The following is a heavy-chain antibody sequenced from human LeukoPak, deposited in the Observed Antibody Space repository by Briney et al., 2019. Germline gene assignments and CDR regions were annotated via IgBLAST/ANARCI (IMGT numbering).Heavy chain of an antibody. D-gene: IGHD3-22*01. J-gene: IGHJ2*01. Sequence: KPSETLSLTCTVSGGSISSYYWSWIRQPPGKGLEWIGYIYYSGSTNYNPSLKSRVTISVDTSKNQFSLKLSSVTAADTAVYYCARDPTTYYYDSSGYPGKSSYWYLDLWGRGTLVTVSS. CDR2: IYYSGST. V-gene: IGHV4-59*01. CDR1: GGSISSYY. CDR3: ARDPTTYYYDSSGYPGKSSYWYLDL.